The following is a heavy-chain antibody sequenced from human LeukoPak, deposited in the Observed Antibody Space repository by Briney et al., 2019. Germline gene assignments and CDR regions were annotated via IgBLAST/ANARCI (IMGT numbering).Heavy chain of an antibody. J-gene: IGHJ6*02. CDR2: IIPILGIA. CDR1: GGTFSSYA. D-gene: IGHD2-15*01. CDR3: ARDLCSGGSCYVTYGMDV. V-gene: IGHV1-69*04. Sequence: GASVKVSCKASGGTFSSYAISWVRQAPGQGLEWMGRIIPILGIANYAQKFQGRVTITADKSTSTAYMELSSLRSEDTAVYYCARDLCSGGSCYVTYGMDVWGQGTTVTVSS.